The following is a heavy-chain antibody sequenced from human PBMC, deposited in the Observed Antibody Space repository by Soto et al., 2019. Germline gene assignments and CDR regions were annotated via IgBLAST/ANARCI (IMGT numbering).Heavy chain of an antibody. V-gene: IGHV4-30-4*01. Sequence: PSETLSLTCTVSGCSISSGDYYWSWIRQPPGKGLEWIGYIYYSGSTYYNPSLKSRVTISVDTSKNQFSLKLSSVTAADTAVYNCATQEAGTSGGGYYFDYLGQGTLVTVSS. J-gene: IGHJ4*02. CDR1: GCSISSGDYY. D-gene: IGHD2-8*01. CDR2: IYYSGST. CDR3: ATQEAGTSGGGYYFDY.